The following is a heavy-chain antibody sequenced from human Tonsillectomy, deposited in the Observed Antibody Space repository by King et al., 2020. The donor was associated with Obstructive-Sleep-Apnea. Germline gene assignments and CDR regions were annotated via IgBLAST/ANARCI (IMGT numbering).Heavy chain of an antibody. V-gene: IGHV3-48*04. J-gene: IGHJ4*02. D-gene: IGHD1-26*01. CDR1: GFTFSSYS. CDR3: ARDLRELEAFCYFDY. CDR2: ISSSSSTI. Sequence: EVQLVESGGGLVQPGGSLRLSCAASGFTFSSYSMNWVRQAPGKGLEWVSYISSSSSTIYYADSVKGRFTISRDNAKNSLYLQMNSLRAEDTAVYYCARDLRELEAFCYFDYWGQGTLVTVSS.